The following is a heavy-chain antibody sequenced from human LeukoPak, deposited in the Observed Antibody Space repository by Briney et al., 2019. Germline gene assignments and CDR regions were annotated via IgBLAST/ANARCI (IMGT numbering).Heavy chain of an antibody. D-gene: IGHD3-3*01. CDR3: AQKRYDFRSGPPGYGWFDP. CDR2: INHSGST. Sequence: PSETLSLTCAVYGGSFSGYYWSWIRQPPGKGLEWIGEINHSGSTNYNPSLKSRVTISVDTSKNQFSLKLSSVTAADTAVYYCAQKRYDFRSGPPGYGWFDPWGQGTLVTVSS. CDR1: GGSFSGYY. J-gene: IGHJ5*02. V-gene: IGHV4-34*01.